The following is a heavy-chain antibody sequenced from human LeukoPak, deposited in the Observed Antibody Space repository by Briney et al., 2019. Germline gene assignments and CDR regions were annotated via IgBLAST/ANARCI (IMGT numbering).Heavy chain of an antibody. V-gene: IGHV4-39*07. J-gene: IGHJ4*02. CDR1: GGSITSSSYF. D-gene: IGHD1-26*01. Sequence: SETLSLTCTVSGGSITSSSYFWAWIRQPPGKGLEWIGRINYSGSAYYNPSLKSRVTISVDTSKNQFSLKLSSVTAADTALYYCARDARIVGATTVDFWGQGTLVTVSS. CDR3: ARDARIVGATTVDF. CDR2: INYSGSA.